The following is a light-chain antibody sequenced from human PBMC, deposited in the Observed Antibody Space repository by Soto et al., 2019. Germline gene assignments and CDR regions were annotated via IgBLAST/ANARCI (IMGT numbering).Light chain of an antibody. CDR3: QQYGNPPPYS. CDR1: QSVSRSL. Sequence: EIVLTQSPGTLSLSPGEKATLSCRASQSVSRSLLAWYQQKPCQAPRLLIYGASTRATGIADRFSGSGSGTDFTLTISRLEPEDFAVYYCQQYGNPPPYSFGQGTKLEIK. V-gene: IGKV3-20*01. J-gene: IGKJ2*03. CDR2: GAS.